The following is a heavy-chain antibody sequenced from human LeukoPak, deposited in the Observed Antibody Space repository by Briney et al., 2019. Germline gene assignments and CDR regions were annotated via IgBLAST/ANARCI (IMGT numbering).Heavy chain of an antibody. CDR1: GFTFSSYW. Sequence: GGSLRLSCAASGFTFSSYWVNWVRQAPGKGLEWVANIKQDGSEKFYVDSVKGRFTISRDNAKNSLYLRVNSLRAEDTAVYYCARNAYYDYYMDVWGKGTTVTVSS. CDR3: ARNAYYDYYMDV. V-gene: IGHV3-7*01. J-gene: IGHJ6*03. CDR2: IKQDGSEK.